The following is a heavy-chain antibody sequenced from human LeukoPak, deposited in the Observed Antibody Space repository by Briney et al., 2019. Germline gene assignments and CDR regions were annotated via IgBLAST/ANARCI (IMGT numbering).Heavy chain of an antibody. CDR1: GFTFSHYW. D-gene: IGHD3-22*01. CDR2: INTSGGST. CDR3: AIMHPYYDGNGYWVQ. J-gene: IGHJ4*02. Sequence: GGSLRLSCAASGFTFSHYWMTWVRQAPGKGLEWVSGINTSGGSTAYADSVKGRFTISRDNPRNTLYMQMNSLRAEDTALYYCAIMHPYYDGNGYWVQWGQGTLVTVSS. V-gene: IGHV3-23*01.